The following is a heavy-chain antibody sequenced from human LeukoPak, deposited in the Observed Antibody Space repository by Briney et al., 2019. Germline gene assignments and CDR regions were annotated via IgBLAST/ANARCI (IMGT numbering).Heavy chain of an antibody. CDR3: ARGPFASRSPYYFDF. CDR1: GFTFSNFS. CDR2: ISSNSIYI. V-gene: IGHV3-21*01. J-gene: IGHJ4*02. D-gene: IGHD3-10*01. Sequence: PGGSLRLSCAASGFTFSNFSMHWVRQAPGKGLEWVSSISSNSIYIYNANSIRGRFTISRDNAKNSLFMQMTSLRPEDTAVFYCARGPFASRSPYYFDFWGQGTLVTVSS.